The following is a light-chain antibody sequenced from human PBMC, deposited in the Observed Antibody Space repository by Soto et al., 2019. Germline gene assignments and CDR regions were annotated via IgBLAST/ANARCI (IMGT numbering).Light chain of an antibody. CDR2: GIS. J-gene: IGKJ5*01. Sequence: EIVLTQSPGTPSLSPGERATLSCRASQSVSSNYFALYQQKPGQAPRLLIYGISIRATGIPDRFSGSGSGTDFTLTISRLEPEDFAVYYCQQYGSSPMTFGQGTRLEIK. CDR3: QQYGSSPMT. CDR1: QSVSSNY. V-gene: IGKV3-20*01.